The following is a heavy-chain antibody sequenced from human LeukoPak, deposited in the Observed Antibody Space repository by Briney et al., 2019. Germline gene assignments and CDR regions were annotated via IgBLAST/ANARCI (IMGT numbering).Heavy chain of an antibody. CDR3: ATNLLDSSSWYGPFDY. D-gene: IGHD6-13*01. V-gene: IGHV3-21*01. Sequence: GGSLRLSCAASGFTFSSYSMNWVRQAPGKGLEWVSSISISSSYMYYADSVKGRFTISRDNAKNSLYLQMNSLRAEDTAVYYCATNLLDSSSWYGPFDYWGQGTLVTVSS. CDR1: GFTFSSYS. CDR2: ISISSSYM. J-gene: IGHJ4*02.